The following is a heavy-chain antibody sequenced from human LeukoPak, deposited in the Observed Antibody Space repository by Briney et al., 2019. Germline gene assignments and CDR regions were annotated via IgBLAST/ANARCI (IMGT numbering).Heavy chain of an antibody. Sequence: MASETLSLTCTVSGGSISSSSYYWGWIRQPPGKGLEWIGSIYYSGSTYYNPSLKSRVTISVDTSKNQFSLKLSSVTAADTAVYYCARGIVGATRGGHYFDYWGQGTLVTVSS. V-gene: IGHV4-39*07. CDR1: GGSISSSSYY. J-gene: IGHJ4*02. CDR3: ARGIVGATRGGHYFDY. D-gene: IGHD1-26*01. CDR2: IYYSGST.